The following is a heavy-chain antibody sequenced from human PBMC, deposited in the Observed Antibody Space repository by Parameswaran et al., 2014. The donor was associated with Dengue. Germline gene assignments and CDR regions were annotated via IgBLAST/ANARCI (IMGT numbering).Heavy chain of an antibody. CDR2: IYPADSDA. CDR3: ARTFSRSWYVAFDS. V-gene: IGHV5-51*01. J-gene: IGHJ4*02. Sequence: VRQMPGKGPECMGIIYPADSDARYSPSFQGQVTISADRSTNTAYLQWSSLKASDTAIYYCARTFSRSWYVAFDSWAGNSGHRLL. D-gene: IGHD6-13*01.